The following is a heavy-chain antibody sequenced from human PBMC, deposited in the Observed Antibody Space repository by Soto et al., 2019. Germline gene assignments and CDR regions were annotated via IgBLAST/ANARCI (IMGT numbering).Heavy chain of an antibody. D-gene: IGHD2-15*01. CDR1: GGSFSGYI. J-gene: IGHJ4*02. CDR3: ARGLLNASSYSGGWYYFDC. CDR2: INHSGST. Sequence: QVQLQEWGAGLLKPSETLSLTCAVHGGSFSGYIWTWIRQPPGKGLQWIGQINHSGSTYYNPSRKGRGLKSVHPSNDQFNLELSSVTAADTALYYCARGLLNASSYSGGWYYFDCWGQGTLVTVSS. V-gene: IGHV4-34*01.